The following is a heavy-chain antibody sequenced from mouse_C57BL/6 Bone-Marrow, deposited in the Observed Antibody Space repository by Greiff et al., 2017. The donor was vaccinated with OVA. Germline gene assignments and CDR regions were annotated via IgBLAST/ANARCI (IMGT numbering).Heavy chain of an antibody. D-gene: IGHD3-2*02. J-gene: IGHJ2*01. CDR1: GFTFSSYG. V-gene: IGHV5-6*01. Sequence: EVQRVESGGDLVKPGGSLKLSCAASGFTFSSYGMSWVRQTPDKRLEWVATISSGGSYTYYPDSVKGRFTISRDNAKNTLYLQMSSLKSEDTAMYYCARRGQLRNYFDYWGQGTTLTVSS. CDR2: ISSGGSYT. CDR3: ARRGQLRNYFDY.